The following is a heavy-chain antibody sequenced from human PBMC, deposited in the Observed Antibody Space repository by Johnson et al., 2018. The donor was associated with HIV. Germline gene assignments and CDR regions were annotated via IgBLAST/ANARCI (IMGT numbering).Heavy chain of an antibody. CDR1: GFTFSNYA. CDR2: VYSDGIT. V-gene: IGHV3-66*02. Sequence: VQLVESGGGLVQPGGSLRLSCGASGFTFSNYAMSWVRQALGKGLEWVSVVYSDGITFYADSVKGRFPNSRDNSKNTLYLQMGSLRAEDMAVYFCARCRDAYTLLSAFDIWGQGTMVTVSS. CDR3: ARCRDAYTLLSAFDI. J-gene: IGHJ3*02. D-gene: IGHD5-24*01.